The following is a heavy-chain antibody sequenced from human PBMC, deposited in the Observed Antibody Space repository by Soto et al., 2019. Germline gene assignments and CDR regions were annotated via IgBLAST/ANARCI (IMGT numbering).Heavy chain of an antibody. CDR1: GGSFIPNG. CDR2: IYYGGTT. CDR3: ARSGDYYGSGSSYYYYYGMDV. Sequence: SVTLSVTWTVAGGSFIPNGWRWIRRPPGKGLEWVGYIYYGGTTSYNPSLQSRVTISLETSKSQFSLRLSSVTAADTAVYYCARSGDYYGSGSSYYYYYGMDVWGQGTTVTVSS. D-gene: IGHD3-10*01. V-gene: IGHV4-59*01. J-gene: IGHJ6*02.